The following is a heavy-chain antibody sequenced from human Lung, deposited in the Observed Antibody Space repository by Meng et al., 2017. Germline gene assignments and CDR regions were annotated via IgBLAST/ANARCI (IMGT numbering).Heavy chain of an antibody. V-gene: IGHV3-15*01. Sequence: EVHVVESGGGFVKPGGSLRLSWAAPGFTFSNAWMTWVRQAPGKGLEWIGRMKSNVDGGTVDYAAAVKGRFFISRDDSENTFYLQMNSLKTEDTAVYYCSGHVDYWGHGTLVTVSS. CDR2: MKSNVDGGTV. J-gene: IGHJ4*01. CDR1: GFTFSNAW. CDR3: SGHVDY.